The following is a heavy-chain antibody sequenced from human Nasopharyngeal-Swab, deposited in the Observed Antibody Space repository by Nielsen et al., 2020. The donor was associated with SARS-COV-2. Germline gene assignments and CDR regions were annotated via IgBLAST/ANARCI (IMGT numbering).Heavy chain of an antibody. D-gene: IGHD6-19*01. CDR2: IYTSGST. Sequence: GSLRLSCTVSGGSISSYYWSWIRQPAGKGLEWIGRIYTSGSTNYNPSLKSRVTMSVDTSKNQFSLKLSSVTAADTAVYYCASVGYSSGWYFDYWGQGTLVTVSS. CDR3: ASVGYSSGWYFDY. J-gene: IGHJ4*02. V-gene: IGHV4-4*07. CDR1: GGSISSYY.